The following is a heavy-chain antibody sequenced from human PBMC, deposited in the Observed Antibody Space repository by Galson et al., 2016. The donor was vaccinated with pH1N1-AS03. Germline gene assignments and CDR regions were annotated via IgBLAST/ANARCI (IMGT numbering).Heavy chain of an antibody. CDR1: GYTFTNYG. D-gene: IGHD6-25*01. J-gene: IGHJ6*02. CDR3: ASDAAYYYGMDV. Sequence: SVKVSCKASGYTFTNYGVSWVRQAPGQGLEWMGGISSFNGYTTYAQKLQDRVTMTRDTSTSTAYMELRSLRSDDTAVYFCASDAAYYYGMDVWGQGTTVIVS. V-gene: IGHV1-18*01. CDR2: ISSFNGYT.